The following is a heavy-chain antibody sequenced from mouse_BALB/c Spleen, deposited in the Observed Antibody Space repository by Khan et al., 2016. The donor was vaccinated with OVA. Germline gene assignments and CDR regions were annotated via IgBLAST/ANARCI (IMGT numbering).Heavy chain of an antibody. CDR2: IYYSGTV. CDR1: GISITSGNYR. V-gene: IGHV3-5*02. D-gene: IGHD1-1*01. J-gene: IGHJ1*01. Sequence: EVKLLESGPGLVKPSQTVSLTCTVTGISITSGNYRWSWIRQFPGNKLEWIGNIYYSGTVTYNPSLTSRTTITRDTSKNQFFLEMNSLTAEDTATYYCARDYGSLYWYFDVWGAGTTVTVSP. CDR3: ARDYGSLYWYFDV.